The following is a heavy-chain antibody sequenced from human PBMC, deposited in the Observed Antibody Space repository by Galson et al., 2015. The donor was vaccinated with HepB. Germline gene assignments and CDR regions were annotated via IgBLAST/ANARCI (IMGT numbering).Heavy chain of an antibody. CDR3: ARAGLPPYYYYGMDV. J-gene: IGHJ6*02. Sequence: SVKVSCKASGYTFTSYYMYWVRQAPGRGLEWMGIINTSGGSTSYPQKFQGRVTMTRDTSTSTVYMELSSLRSEDTAVYYCARAGLPPYYYYGMDVWGQGTTVTVSS. CDR2: INTSGGST. CDR1: GYTFTSYY. V-gene: IGHV1-46*01. D-gene: IGHD4-11*01.